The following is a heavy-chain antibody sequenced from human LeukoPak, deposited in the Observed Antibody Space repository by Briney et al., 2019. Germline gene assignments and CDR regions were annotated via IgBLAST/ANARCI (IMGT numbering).Heavy chain of an antibody. D-gene: IGHD5-24*01. CDR1: GGSISSSNW. CDR3: ARLLPWLQGYFDY. J-gene: IGHJ4*02. V-gene: IGHV4-4*02. Sequence: SGTLSLTCAVSGGSISSSNWWSWVRQPPGKGLEWIGSIYYSGSTYYNPSLKSRVTISVDTSKNQFSLKLSSVTAADTAVYYCARLLPWLQGYFDYWGQGTLVTVSS. CDR2: IYYSGST.